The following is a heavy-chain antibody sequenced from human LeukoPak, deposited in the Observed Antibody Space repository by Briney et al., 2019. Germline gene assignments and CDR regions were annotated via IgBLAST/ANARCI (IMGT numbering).Heavy chain of an antibody. CDR3: AKTSDYDSSGYFNYYYYYMDV. CDR1: GFTFSRYG. Sequence: GGSLRLSCAASGFTFSRYGMHWVRQAPGKGLEWVALIRYDGSNKNDADSVKGRFTISRDNSKNTLYLQMNSLRAEDTAVYYCAKTSDYDSSGYFNYYYYYMDVWGKGTTVTVSS. J-gene: IGHJ6*03. V-gene: IGHV3-30*02. D-gene: IGHD3-22*01. CDR2: IRYDGSNK.